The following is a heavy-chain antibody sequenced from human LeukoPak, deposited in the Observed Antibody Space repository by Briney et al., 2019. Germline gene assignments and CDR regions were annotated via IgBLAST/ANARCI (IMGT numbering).Heavy chain of an antibody. CDR1: GGSSSGYY. J-gene: IGHJ6*02. Sequence: PSETLSLTCAVYGGSSSGYYWSWIRQPPGKGLEWIGEINHSGSTNSNPSLKSRVTISVDTSKNQFSLKVSSVTAADTAVYYCARGTLHVDTAMVRSGYGMDVWGQGTTVIVPS. V-gene: IGHV4-34*01. CDR2: INHSGST. CDR3: ARGTLHVDTAMVRSGYGMDV. D-gene: IGHD5-18*01.